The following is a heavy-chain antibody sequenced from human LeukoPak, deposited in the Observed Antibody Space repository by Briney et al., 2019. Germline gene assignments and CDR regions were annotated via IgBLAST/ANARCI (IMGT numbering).Heavy chain of an antibody. Sequence: PSETLSLTCTVSGGSISSYCWSWIRQPPGKGLEWIGYIYYSGSTNYNPSLKSRVTISVDTSKNQFSLKLSAVTAADTAVYYCARDGASGGMDVWGQGTTVTVSS. CDR2: IYYSGST. J-gene: IGHJ6*02. CDR3: ARDGASGGMDV. D-gene: IGHD3-10*01. V-gene: IGHV4-59*01. CDR1: GGSISSYC.